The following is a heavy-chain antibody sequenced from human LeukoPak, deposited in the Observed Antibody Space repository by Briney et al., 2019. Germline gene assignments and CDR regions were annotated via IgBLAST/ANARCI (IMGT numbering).Heavy chain of an antibody. CDR2: ISYDGINK. CDR3: AKAQYYYGSGSEYGMDV. J-gene: IGHJ6*02. V-gene: IGHV3-30*18. Sequence: PGGSLRLSCAASGFTFSSYGIHWVRQAPGKGLEWVAVISYDGINKYYADSVKGRFTISRDNSKNTLYLQMNSLRAEDTAVYYCAKAQYYYGSGSEYGMDVWGQGTTVTVSS. D-gene: IGHD3-10*01. CDR1: GFTFSSYG.